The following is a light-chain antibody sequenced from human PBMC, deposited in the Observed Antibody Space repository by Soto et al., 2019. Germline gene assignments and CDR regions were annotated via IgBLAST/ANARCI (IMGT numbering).Light chain of an antibody. CDR2: EVN. CDR1: SSDLGSYNY. V-gene: IGLV2-14*01. J-gene: IGLJ3*02. Sequence: QSALTQPASVSGSPGQSITISCTGTSSDLGSYNYVSWYQQHPGKAPKLIIYEVNNRPSGVSNRFSGSKSGTTASLTISGLQAEDDADYYCSSFTTRRTVVFGGGTKLTVL. CDR3: SSFTTRRTVV.